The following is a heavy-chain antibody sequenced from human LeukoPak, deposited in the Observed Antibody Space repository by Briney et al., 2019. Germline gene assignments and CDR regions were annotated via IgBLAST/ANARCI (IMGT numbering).Heavy chain of an antibody. CDR2: IKQDGSEK. CDR3: ARVLYYDFPYYYYYMDV. Sequence: GGSLRLSCAASGFTFSSYWMSWVRQAPGKGLEWVANIKQDGSEKYYVDSVKGRFTISRDNAKNSLYLQMNSLRAEDTAVYYCARVLYYDFPYYYYYMDVWGKGTTVTVSS. V-gene: IGHV3-7*01. D-gene: IGHD3-3*01. CDR1: GFTFSSYW. J-gene: IGHJ6*03.